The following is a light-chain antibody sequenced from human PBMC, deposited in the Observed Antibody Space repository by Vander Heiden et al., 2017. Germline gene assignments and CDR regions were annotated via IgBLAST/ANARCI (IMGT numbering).Light chain of an antibody. Sequence: QSALTQPASVSAAPGQPVTSASTGTSSDVGGYNYVSWYQQLPGKAPKLMMYEVSNRPSGVSNRFSGSKSGNSASLTIAGLQAEDEADYYCSSYTSSSTLVFGGGTKLTVL. CDR1: SSDVGGYNY. CDR2: EVS. CDR3: SSYTSSSTLV. J-gene: IGLJ2*01. V-gene: IGLV2-14*01.